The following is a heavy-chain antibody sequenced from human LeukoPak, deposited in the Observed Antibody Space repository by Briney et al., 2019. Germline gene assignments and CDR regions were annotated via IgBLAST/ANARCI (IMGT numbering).Heavy chain of an antibody. CDR3: AKDLRDDPYSSSWYGPDS. V-gene: IGHV3-23*01. CDR2: ISNSDNST. D-gene: IGHD6-13*01. Sequence: GGSLRLSCAASGFSFSIHDMTWVRQAPGKGLEWVSTISNSDNSTYYADSVKGRFTISRDNAKNTLYLQMNSLRAEDTALYYCAKDLRDDPYSSSWYGPDSWGQGTLVTVSS. J-gene: IGHJ4*02. CDR1: GFSFSIHD.